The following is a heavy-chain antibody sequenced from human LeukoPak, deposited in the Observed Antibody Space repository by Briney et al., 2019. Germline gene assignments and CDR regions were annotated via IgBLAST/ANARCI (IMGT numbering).Heavy chain of an antibody. CDR2: IYYSGST. CDR3: ARQGITIFGPFDP. V-gene: IGHV4-39*01. J-gene: IGHJ5*02. D-gene: IGHD3-3*01. CDR1: GGSISSSSYY. Sequence: PSETLSLTCTVSGGSISSSSYYWGWIRQPPGKGLGWIRSIYYSGSTYYNPSLKSRVTISVDTSKNQFSLKLSSVTAADTAVYYCARQGITIFGPFDPWGQGTLVTVSS.